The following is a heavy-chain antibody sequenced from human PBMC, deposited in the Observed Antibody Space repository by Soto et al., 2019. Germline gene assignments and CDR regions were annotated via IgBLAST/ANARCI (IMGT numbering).Heavy chain of an antibody. CDR2: IYYSGSS. D-gene: IGHD3-16*01. CDR3: SWGGARCPDFFDS. CDR1: GGSISGDYY. V-gene: IGHV4-30-4*08. J-gene: IGHJ5*01. Sequence: PSETLSLTCSVSGGSISGDYYWSWIRQSPEKGLEWIGYIYYSGSSYSNPALQSRLSMSLDTSKNQFSLKLRSVTAADTAVYYCSWGGARCPDFFDSWGQGALVTVSS.